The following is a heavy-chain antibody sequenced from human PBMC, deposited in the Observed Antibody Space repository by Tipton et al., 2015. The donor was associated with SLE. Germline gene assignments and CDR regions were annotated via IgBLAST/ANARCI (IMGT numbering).Heavy chain of an antibody. CDR2: INHSGST. J-gene: IGHJ3*02. CDR3: ARRQASDAFDI. Sequence: TLSLTCAVYGGSFSGYYWSWIRQPPGKGLEWIGEINHSGSTNYNPSLKTRVTISVDTSKNQFSLKLRSVTAADTAVYYCARRQASDAFDIWGQGTMLTVSS. V-gene: IGHV4-34*01. CDR1: GGSFSGYY.